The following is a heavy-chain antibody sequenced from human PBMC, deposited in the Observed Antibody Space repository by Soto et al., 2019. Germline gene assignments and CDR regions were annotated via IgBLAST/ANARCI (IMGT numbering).Heavy chain of an antibody. CDR1: GFTFSSYA. J-gene: IGHJ4*02. CDR3: AKVQGWFYYYIS. CDR2: IRGSGGT. D-gene: IGHD2-15*01. V-gene: IGHV3-23*01. Sequence: EVQLLESGGGLVQPGGSLRLSCAASGFTFSSYAMSWVRLAPGKGLEWFSSIRGSGGTYYADSVQGLFTSSRDNSKNILYLHLNSLRAEDTAMYYCAKVQGWFYYYISWGQGTLVTVSS.